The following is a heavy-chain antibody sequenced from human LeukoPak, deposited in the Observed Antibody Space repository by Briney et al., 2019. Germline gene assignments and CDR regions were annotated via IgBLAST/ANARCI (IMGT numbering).Heavy chain of an antibody. J-gene: IGHJ4*02. Sequence: GGSLKLSCAVSGFSFDDYAMHWVRQAPGKGLEWVSLISGDGGRTYYADSVKGRFTISRDNNKNSLYLQMHSLRTEDTALYYCAKVMSPEFDYYSSGYDDWGQGTLVTVSS. CDR1: GFSFDDYA. V-gene: IGHV3-43*02. CDR2: ISGDGGRT. CDR3: AKVMSPEFDYYSSGYDD. D-gene: IGHD3-22*01.